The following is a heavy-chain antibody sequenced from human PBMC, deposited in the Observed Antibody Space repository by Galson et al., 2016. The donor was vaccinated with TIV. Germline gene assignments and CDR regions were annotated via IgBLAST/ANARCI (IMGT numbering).Heavy chain of an antibody. CDR2: ISWNGGVA. V-gene: IGHV3-9*01. D-gene: IGHD2-21*01. CDR1: GFTFDDYA. Sequence: SLRLSCAASGFTFDDYALHWVRQAPGKGLEWVSGISWNGGVAGYADSVKGRFTISRDNAKNSLYLKMNSLRTDDTAVYFCCKGSGDAPYYFYMDAWGEGTTVIVSS. CDR3: CKGSGDAPYYFYMDA. J-gene: IGHJ6*03.